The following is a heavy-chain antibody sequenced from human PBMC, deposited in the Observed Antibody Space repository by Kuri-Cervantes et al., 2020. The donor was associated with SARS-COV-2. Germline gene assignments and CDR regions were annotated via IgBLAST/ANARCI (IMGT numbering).Heavy chain of an antibody. CDR2: IYYSGST. CDR3: ARAPYDFWSGYYGYFDY. J-gene: IGHJ4*02. Sequence: GSLRLSCTVSGGSISSSNYYWGWIRQPPGKGLEWIGSIYYSGSTYYNPSLKSRVTISVDTSKNQFSLKLSSVTAADTAVYYCARAPYDFWSGYYGYFDYWGQGTLVTVSS. V-gene: IGHV4-39*01. CDR1: GGSISSSNYY. D-gene: IGHD3-3*01.